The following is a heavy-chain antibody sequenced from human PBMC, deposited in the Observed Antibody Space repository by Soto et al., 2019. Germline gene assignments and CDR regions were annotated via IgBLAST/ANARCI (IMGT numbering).Heavy chain of an antibody. CDR3: ARVVGAVKQLVRGGFFDY. J-gene: IGHJ4*02. CDR1: GYTFTSYG. CDR2: ISAYNGNT. Sequence: ASVKVSCKASGYTFTSYGISWVRQAPGQGLEWMGWISAYNGNTNYAQKLQGRVTMTTDTSTSTAYMELRSLRSDDTAVYYCARVVGAVKQLVRGGFFDYWGQGTLVTVSS. D-gene: IGHD6-6*01. V-gene: IGHV1-18*01.